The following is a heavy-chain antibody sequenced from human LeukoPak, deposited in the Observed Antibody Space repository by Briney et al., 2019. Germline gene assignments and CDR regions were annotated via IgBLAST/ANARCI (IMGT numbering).Heavy chain of an antibody. J-gene: IGHJ6*02. CDR2: IYYSGST. CDR1: GGSISSSSYY. Sequence: PSETLSLTCTVSGGSISSSSYYWGWIRQPPGKGLEWIGSIYYSGSTYYNPSLKSRVTISVDTSKNQFSLKLSSVTAADTAVYYCARTYGAVTSPQYYYGMDVWGQGTTVTVSS. D-gene: IGHD4-17*01. V-gene: IGHV4-39*07. CDR3: ARTYGAVTSPQYYYGMDV.